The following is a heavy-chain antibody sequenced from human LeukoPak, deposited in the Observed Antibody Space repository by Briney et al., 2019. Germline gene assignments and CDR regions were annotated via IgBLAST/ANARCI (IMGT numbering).Heavy chain of an antibody. CDR2: MSGYNGKT. J-gene: IGHJ5*02. V-gene: IGHV1-18*01. D-gene: IGHD2-15*01. CDR1: GYTFNTYG. Sequence: ASVKVSCKASGYTFNTYGITWVRQAPGQGLEWMGWMSGYNGKTKYAQTLQDRVTMTTDTSTTTAYMELRSLTSDDTAVYYCARAGAVVDNWFDPWGQGTLVTVSS. CDR3: ARAGAVVDNWFDP.